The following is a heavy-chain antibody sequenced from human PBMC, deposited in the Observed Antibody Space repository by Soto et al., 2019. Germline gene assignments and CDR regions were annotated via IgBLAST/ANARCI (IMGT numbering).Heavy chain of an antibody. J-gene: IGHJ6*02. CDR1: GDSISSGGYS. CDR3: ARAHYGDYGYGMDV. CDR2: IYHSGST. Sequence: PSETLSLTCTVAGDSISSGGYSWSWIRQPPGKGLEWIGYIYHSGSTYYNPSLKSRVTISVDRSKNQFSLKLSSVTAADTAVYYCARAHYGDYGYGMDVWGQGTTVTVSS. D-gene: IGHD4-17*01. V-gene: IGHV4-30-2*01.